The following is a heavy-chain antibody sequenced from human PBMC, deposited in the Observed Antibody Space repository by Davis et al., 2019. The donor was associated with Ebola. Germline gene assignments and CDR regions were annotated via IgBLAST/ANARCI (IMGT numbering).Heavy chain of an antibody. D-gene: IGHD2-15*01. CDR3: ARGTLDIVVVVARGWFDP. CDR2: IYYSGST. CDR1: GGSISSYY. Sequence: PGGSLRLSCTVSGGSISSYYWSWIRQHPGKGLEWIGYIYYSGSTNYNPSLKSRVTISVDTSKNQFSLELSSVTAADTAVYYCARGTLDIVVVVARGWFDPWGQGTLVTVSS. V-gene: IGHV4-59*12. J-gene: IGHJ5*02.